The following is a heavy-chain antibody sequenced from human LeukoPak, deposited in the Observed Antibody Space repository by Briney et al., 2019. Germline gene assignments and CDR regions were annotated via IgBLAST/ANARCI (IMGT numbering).Heavy chain of an antibody. CDR2: INHSGST. Sequence: SETLSLTCAVYGGSFSGYYWSWIRQPPGKGLEWIGEINHSGSTNYNPSLKSRVTISVDTSKNQFSLKLSSVTAADTAAYYCARGHRASVVILDYWGQGTLVTVSS. CDR3: ARGHRASVVILDY. CDR1: GGSFSGYY. D-gene: IGHD2/OR15-2a*01. J-gene: IGHJ4*02. V-gene: IGHV4-34*01.